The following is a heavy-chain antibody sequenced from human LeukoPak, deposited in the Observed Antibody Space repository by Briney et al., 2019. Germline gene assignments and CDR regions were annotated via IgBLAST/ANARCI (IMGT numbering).Heavy chain of an antibody. D-gene: IGHD5-18*01. CDR3: ARLGAGGYSYGPEDWFDP. CDR1: GGSISSGSYY. Sequence: PSETLSLTCTVSGGSISSGSYYWSWIRQPAGKGLEWIGRIYTSGSTNYNPSLKSRVTISVDTSKNQFSLKLSSVTAADTAVYYCARLGAGGYSYGPEDWFDPWGQGTLVTVSS. CDR2: IYTSGST. J-gene: IGHJ5*02. V-gene: IGHV4-61*02.